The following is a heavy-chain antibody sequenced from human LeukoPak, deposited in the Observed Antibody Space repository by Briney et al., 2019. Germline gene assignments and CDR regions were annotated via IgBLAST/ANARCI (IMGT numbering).Heavy chain of an antibody. D-gene: IGHD2-15*01. Sequence: PGGSLRLSCAASGFTVSSNYMSWVRQAPGKGLEWVSVIYSGGSTYYADSVKGRFTISRDNSKNTLYLQMYSLRAEDTAVYYCARLLTSNAFDPWGQGTLVTVSS. J-gene: IGHJ5*02. CDR2: IYSGGST. CDR3: ARLLTSNAFDP. CDR1: GFTVSSNY. V-gene: IGHV3-53*01.